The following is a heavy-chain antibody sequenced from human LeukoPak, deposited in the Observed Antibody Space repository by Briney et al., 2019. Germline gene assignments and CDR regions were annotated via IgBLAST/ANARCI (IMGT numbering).Heavy chain of an antibody. CDR1: GFTFRSYE. CDR3: AKRGVVIRVILVGFHKEAYYFDS. V-gene: IGHV3-48*03. D-gene: IGHD3-22*01. CDR2: ISSSGSTI. Sequence: GGSLRLSCAASGFTFRSYEMNWVRQAPGMGLEWISYISSSGSTIYYADSVKGRFTISRGNAKNSLYLQMNSLRAEDTAVYFCAKRGVVIRVILVGFHKEAYYFDSWGQGALVIVSS. J-gene: IGHJ4*02.